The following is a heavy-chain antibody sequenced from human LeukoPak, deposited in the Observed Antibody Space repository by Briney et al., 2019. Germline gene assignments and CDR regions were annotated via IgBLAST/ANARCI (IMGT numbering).Heavy chain of an antibody. CDR1: GFTFSSYW. CDR2: IKEDGSER. D-gene: IGHD3-22*01. CDR3: ARADSTGAFDI. Sequence: GGSLRLSCAASGFTFSSYWMTWVRQGPGMGLELVANIKEDGSERCYVDSVKGRFTTSRDNAKNSLYLQMNSLRAEDTAVYYCARADSTGAFDIWGQGTMVTVS. J-gene: IGHJ3*02. V-gene: IGHV3-7*01.